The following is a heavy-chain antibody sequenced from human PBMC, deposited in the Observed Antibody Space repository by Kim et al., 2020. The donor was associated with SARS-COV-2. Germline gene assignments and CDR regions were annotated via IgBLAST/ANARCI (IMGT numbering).Heavy chain of an antibody. Sequence: SETLSLTCTVSGASIGSHGYFWAWIRQPPGRGLEWIGSLSYSGRRYYNPSLERRITASLDTSKTQFSLRLTSVTAADTAVYHCARLYAFAGGYTAYYFDFWGQGTLVTVSS. D-gene: IGHD3-16*02. V-gene: IGHV4-39*01. J-gene: IGHJ4*02. CDR1: GASIGSHGYF. CDR3: ARLYAFAGGYTAYYFDF. CDR2: LSYSGRR.